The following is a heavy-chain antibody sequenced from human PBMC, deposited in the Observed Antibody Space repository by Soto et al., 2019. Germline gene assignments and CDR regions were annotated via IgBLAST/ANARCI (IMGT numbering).Heavy chain of an antibody. D-gene: IGHD3-3*02. V-gene: IGHV1-18*01. J-gene: IGHJ5*02. Sequence: QVQLVQSGAEVKKPGASVKVSCKASGYTFTSYAISWVRQAPGQGLEWMGWISAYNGNTNYAQNLQGRVTMTTDTSTITAYMELRSLRSEDTDVYYCAIAAPPIASWGQGTLVTVSS. CDR1: GYTFTSYA. CDR2: ISAYNGNT. CDR3: AIAAPPIAS.